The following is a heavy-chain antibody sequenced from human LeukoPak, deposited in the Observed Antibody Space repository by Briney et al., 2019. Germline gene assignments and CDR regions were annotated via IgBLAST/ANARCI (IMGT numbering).Heavy chain of an antibody. D-gene: IGHD5-12*01. CDR2: ISAYNGNT. V-gene: IGHV1-18*01. CDR1: GGTFSSYA. J-gene: IGHJ6*04. CDR3: ARDREYSGYDYGLGYYYYGMDV. Sequence: ASVKVSCKASGGTFSSYAISWVRQAPGQGLEWMGWISAYNGNTNYAQKLQGRVTMTTDTSTSTAYMELRSLRSDDTAVYYCARDREYSGYDYGLGYYYYGMDVWGKGTTVTVSS.